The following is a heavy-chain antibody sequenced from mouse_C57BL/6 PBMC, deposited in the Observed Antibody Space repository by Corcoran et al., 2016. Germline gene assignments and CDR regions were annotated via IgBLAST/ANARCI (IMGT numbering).Heavy chain of an antibody. J-gene: IGHJ2*01. D-gene: IGHD2-1*01. V-gene: IGHV1-26*01. Sequence: EVQLQQSGPELVKPGASVKISCKASGYTFTDYYMNWVKQSHGKSLEWIGDINPNNGGTSYNQKFKGKATLTVDKSSSTAYMELRSLTSEDSAVYYCARGDLYYGYYFDYWGQGTTLTVSS. CDR1: GYTFTDYY. CDR3: ARGDLYYGYYFDY. CDR2: INPNNGGT.